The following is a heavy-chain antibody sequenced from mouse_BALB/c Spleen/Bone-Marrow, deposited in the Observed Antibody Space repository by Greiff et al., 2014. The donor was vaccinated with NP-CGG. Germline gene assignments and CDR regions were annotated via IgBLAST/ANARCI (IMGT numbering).Heavy chain of an antibody. J-gene: IGHJ4*01. D-gene: IGHD2-3*01. CDR3: ARWNDGYSLYYYAMDY. Sequence: VQLQQSEPELVKPGASMKISCKVSGYSFTGYTMNWVKQSHGKNLEWIGLINPYNGGTSYNQKFKGKATLTVDKSSSTAYMELLSLTSEDSAVYYCARWNDGYSLYYYAMDYWGQGTSVTVSS. CDR1: GYSFTGYT. V-gene: IGHV1-18*01. CDR2: INPYNGGT.